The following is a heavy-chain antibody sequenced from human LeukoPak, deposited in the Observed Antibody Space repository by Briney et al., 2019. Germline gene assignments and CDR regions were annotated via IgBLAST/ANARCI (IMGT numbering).Heavy chain of an antibody. V-gene: IGHV3-20*04. Sequence: GVSLRLSCAASGFTFDDYGMSWVRQAPGKGLEWVSGINWNGGSTGYADSVKGRFTISRDNAKNSLYLQMNSLRAEDTALYYCARGGGDVDTAIPPYFDYWGQGTLVTVSS. CDR2: INWNGGST. CDR3: ARGGGDVDTAIPPYFDY. CDR1: GFTFDDYG. J-gene: IGHJ4*02. D-gene: IGHD5-18*01.